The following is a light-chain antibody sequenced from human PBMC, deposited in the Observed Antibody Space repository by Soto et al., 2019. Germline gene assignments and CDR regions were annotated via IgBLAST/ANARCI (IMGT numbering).Light chain of an antibody. CDR1: QSVSSSY. CDR2: GAS. V-gene: IGKV3-20*01. CDR3: QQYGTSPLT. Sequence: PGERATLSCRASQSVSSSYLAWYQQKPGQAPRLLIYGASSRATGIPDRFSGSGSGTDFTLTISRLEPEDFAVYYCQQYGTSPLTFGGGTKVEIK. J-gene: IGKJ4*01.